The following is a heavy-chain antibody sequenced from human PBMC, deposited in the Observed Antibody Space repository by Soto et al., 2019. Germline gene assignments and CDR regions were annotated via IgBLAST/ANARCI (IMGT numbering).Heavy chain of an antibody. CDR2: INPNSGGT. J-gene: IGHJ6*02. V-gene: IGHV1-2*02. CDR3: ARNSAEKQQLVLPLDYYYGMDV. Sequence: QVQLVQSGAEVKKPGASVKVSCKASGYTFTGYYMHWVRQAPGQGLEWMGWINPNSGGTNYAQKFQGRVTMTRDTSISTAYMELSRLRSDDTAVYYCARNSAEKQQLVLPLDYYYGMDVWGQGTTVTVSS. CDR1: GYTFTGYY. D-gene: IGHD6-13*01.